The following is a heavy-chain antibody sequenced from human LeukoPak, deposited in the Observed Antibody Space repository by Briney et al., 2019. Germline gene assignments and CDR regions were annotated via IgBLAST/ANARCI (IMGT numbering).Heavy chain of an antibody. CDR2: MNPNSGNT. V-gene: IGHV1-8*01. CDR3: ARAVYDRITIFGVGYYYYYGMDV. CDR1: GYTFTSYD. J-gene: IGHJ6*02. Sequence: ASVKVSCKASGYTFTSYDINWVRQATGQGLEWVGWMNPNSGNTGYAQKFQGRVTMTRNTSISTAYMELSSLRSEDTAVYYCARAVYDRITIFGVGYYYYYGMDVWGQGTTVTVSS. D-gene: IGHD3-3*01.